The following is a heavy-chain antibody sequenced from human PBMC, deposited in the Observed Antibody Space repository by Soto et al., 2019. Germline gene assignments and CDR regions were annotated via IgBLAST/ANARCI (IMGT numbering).Heavy chain of an antibody. CDR2: IKQDGSEQ. V-gene: IGHV3-7*05. D-gene: IGHD6-19*01. CDR3: ARLTLPGIAVAGTVS. Sequence: EVLLVESGGGLVQPGGSLRLSCAASGFTFITYWMSWVRQAPGKGLEWVANIKQDGSEQFYVDSVKGRFTISRDNAKTSLSLQMKALRAEDKAVYFCARLTLPGIAVAGTVSWGQGTLVTVSS. CDR1: GFTFITYW. J-gene: IGHJ5*02.